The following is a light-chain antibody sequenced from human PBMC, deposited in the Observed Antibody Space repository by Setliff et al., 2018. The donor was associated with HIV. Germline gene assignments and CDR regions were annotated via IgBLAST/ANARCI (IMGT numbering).Light chain of an antibody. V-gene: IGLV2-23*01. J-gene: IGLJ1*01. CDR1: SGDVGRYNL. CDR2: QAS. Sequence: SALTQHASVSGSPGQSITISCTGTSGDVGRYNLVSWYQQQPGKPPKLMIYQASKRPSGVSNRFFGSKSGNTASLTISGLQAEDEADYYCCSNTGSNTYVFGTGTKV. CDR3: CSNTGSNTYV.